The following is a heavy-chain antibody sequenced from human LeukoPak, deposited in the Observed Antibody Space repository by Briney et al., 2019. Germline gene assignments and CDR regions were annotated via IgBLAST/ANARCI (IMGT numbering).Heavy chain of an antibody. V-gene: IGHV3-21*01. CDR1: GFNFNNYN. CDR3: ARVGSSDY. CDR2: ISSSSSYI. D-gene: IGHD2-15*01. Sequence: GGSLRLSCAASGFNFNNYNMNWVRQVPGKGLEWVSSISSSSSYIYYADSVKGRFTISRDNAKNSLYLQMNSLRAEDTAVYYCARVGSSDYWGQGTLVTVSS. J-gene: IGHJ4*02.